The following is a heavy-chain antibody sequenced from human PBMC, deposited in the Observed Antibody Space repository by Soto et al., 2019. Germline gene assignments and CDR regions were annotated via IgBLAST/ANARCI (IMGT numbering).Heavy chain of an antibody. Sequence: RLSCAASGFTFSSYGMHWVRQAPGKGLEWVAVIWYDGSNKYYADSVKGRFTISRDNSKNTLYLQMNSLRAEDTAVYYCAREGEDYYDSSGYYPLDYWGQGTLVTVSS. J-gene: IGHJ4*02. D-gene: IGHD3-22*01. CDR2: IWYDGSNK. V-gene: IGHV3-33*01. CDR3: AREGEDYYDSSGYYPLDY. CDR1: GFTFSSYG.